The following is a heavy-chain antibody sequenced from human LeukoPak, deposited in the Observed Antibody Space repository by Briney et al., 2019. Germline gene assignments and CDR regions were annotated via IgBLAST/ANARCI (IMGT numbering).Heavy chain of an antibody. J-gene: IGHJ4*02. CDR3: TTGGLYCSSTSCYFF. CDR1: GFTFSNAW. V-gene: IGHV3-15*01. D-gene: IGHD2-2*01. CDR2: IKSKTDGRTT. Sequence: PGGSLRLSCAASGFTFSNAWMSWVRQAPGKGLEWVGCIKSKTDGRTTDYAAPVKGRFTIARDDSKNTLYLQMNSLKTEDTAVYYCTTGGLYCSSTSCYFFWGQRTLVTVSS.